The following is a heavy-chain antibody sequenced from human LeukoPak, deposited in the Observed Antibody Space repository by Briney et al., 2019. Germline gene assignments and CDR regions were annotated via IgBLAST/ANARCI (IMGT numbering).Heavy chain of an antibody. D-gene: IGHD3-10*01. CDR1: GYTFTAYY. Sequence: ASVKVSCKASGYTFTAYYVHWVRQAPGQGLEWMGSIIPDTGDTKYAQKFQGRVTMTRDTSISTAYMDLSRLTSDDTAMYYCARGGTMIRGPFDPWGQGTLVTVSS. J-gene: IGHJ5*02. V-gene: IGHV1-2*02. CDR2: IIPDTGDT. CDR3: ARGGTMIRGPFDP.